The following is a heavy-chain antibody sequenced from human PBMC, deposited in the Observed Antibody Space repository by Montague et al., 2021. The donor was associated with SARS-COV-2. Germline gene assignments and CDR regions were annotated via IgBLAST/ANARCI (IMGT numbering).Heavy chain of an antibody. CDR2: TYYSGST. Sequence: SETLSLTCTVSGGSISSYYWSWIRQPPGKGLEWIGYTYYSGSTNYNPSLKSRVTISVDTSKNQFSLKLSSVTAADTAVYYCARGSGGMGNAFDIWGQGTMVTVSS. D-gene: IGHD6-19*01. CDR1: GGSISSYY. CDR3: ARGSGGMGNAFDI. V-gene: IGHV4-59*01. J-gene: IGHJ3*02.